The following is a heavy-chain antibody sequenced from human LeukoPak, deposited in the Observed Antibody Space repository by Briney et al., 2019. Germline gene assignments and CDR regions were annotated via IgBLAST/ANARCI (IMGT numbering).Heavy chain of an antibody. J-gene: IGHJ4*02. V-gene: IGHV3-23*01. CDR1: GFTFGSYA. D-gene: IGHD3-10*01. CDR3: AKEEGSMVRGFSFDY. CDR2: ISGSGGST. Sequence: GGSLRLSCAASGFTFGSYAMSWVRQAPGKGLEWVSAISGSGGSTYYADSVKGRFTISRDNSKNTLYLQMNSLRAEDTAVYYCAKEEGSMVRGFSFDYWGQGTLVTVSS.